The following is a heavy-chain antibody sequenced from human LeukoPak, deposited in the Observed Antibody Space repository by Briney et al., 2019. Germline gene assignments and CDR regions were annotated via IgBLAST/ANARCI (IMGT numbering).Heavy chain of an antibody. CDR1: GYTFTYNY. CDR3: AITHANNAFDI. D-gene: IGHD2/OR15-2a*01. J-gene: IGHJ3*02. CDR2: INPNTGAT. Sequence: ASVKVSCKASGYTFTYNYIHWVRQAPGQGLEWMGRINPNTGATNSAQNFQGRLTMTRDTSISTAYMELSRLTSDDTAMYYCAITHANNAFDIWGQGTLVTVSS. V-gene: IGHV1-2*06.